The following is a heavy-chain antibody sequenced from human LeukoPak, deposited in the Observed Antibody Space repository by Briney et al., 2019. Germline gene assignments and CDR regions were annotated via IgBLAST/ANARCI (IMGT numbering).Heavy chain of an antibody. D-gene: IGHD3-10*01. J-gene: IGHJ4*02. CDR1: GGSISSGGYY. CDR2: IYYSGST. Sequence: SETLSLTCTVSGGSISSGGYYWSWIRQHPGKGLEWIGYIYYSGSTYYNPSLKSRVTISVDTSKNQFSLKLSSVTAADTAVYYCARRSYGSGSYLFDYWGQGTLVTVSS. V-gene: IGHV4-31*03. CDR3: ARRSYGSGSYLFDY.